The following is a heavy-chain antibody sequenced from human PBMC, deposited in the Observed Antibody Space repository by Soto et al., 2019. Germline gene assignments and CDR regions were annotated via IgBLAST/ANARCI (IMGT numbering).Heavy chain of an antibody. CDR3: ARAKVGGYYDEGPDY. Sequence: SSETLSLTCTVSGGSVSSCSYYWSWIRQPPGKGLEWIGYIYYSGSTNYNPSLKSRVTISVDTSKNQFSLKLSSVTAADTAVYYCARAKVGGYYDEGPDYCGQGTLVTVSS. J-gene: IGHJ4*02. CDR2: IYYSGST. CDR1: GGSVSSCSYY. V-gene: IGHV4-61*01. D-gene: IGHD1-26*01.